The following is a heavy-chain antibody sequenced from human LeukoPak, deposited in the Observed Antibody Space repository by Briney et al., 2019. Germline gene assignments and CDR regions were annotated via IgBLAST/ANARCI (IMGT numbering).Heavy chain of an antibody. V-gene: IGHV4-30-4*01. Sequence: SQTLSLTCTVSGGSISSGDYYWSWIRQPPGKGLEWIGYIYYSGSTYYNPSLKSRVTISVDTSKNQFSLKLSSVTAADTAVYYCARDCGGDCYSSWYFDLWGRGTPVTVSS. CDR2: IYYSGST. D-gene: IGHD2-21*02. J-gene: IGHJ2*01. CDR3: ARDCGGDCYSSWYFDL. CDR1: GGSISSGDYY.